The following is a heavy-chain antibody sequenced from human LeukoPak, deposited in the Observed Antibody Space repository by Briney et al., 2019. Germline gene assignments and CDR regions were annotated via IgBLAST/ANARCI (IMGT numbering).Heavy chain of an antibody. CDR3: AKGLSSGDYGLHY. V-gene: IGHV3-23*01. CDR1: GFTFSSYA. D-gene: IGHD4-17*01. Sequence: GGSLRLSCAASGFTFSSYAMSWVRQAPGKGLEWVSAISGTGGSTYYADSVKGRFTISRDTSKNTLYLQMNSLRAEDTAVYYCAKGLSSGDYGLHYWGQGTLVTVSS. J-gene: IGHJ4*02. CDR2: ISGTGGST.